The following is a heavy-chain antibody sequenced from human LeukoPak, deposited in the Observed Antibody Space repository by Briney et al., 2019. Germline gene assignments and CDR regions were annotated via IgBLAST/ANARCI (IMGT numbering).Heavy chain of an antibody. CDR1: GHSINTDYY. D-gene: IGHD6-19*01. CDR3: ASGGLAVAVSPYYFDY. V-gene: IGHV4-38-2*02. Sequence: SETLSLTCTVSGHSINTDYYWAWVRQPPGKGLEWIGSIYHSGSTYYNPSLKSRVTISVDTSKNQFSLKLSSVTAADTAVYYCASGGLAVAVSPYYFDYWGQGTLVTVSS. CDR2: IYHSGST. J-gene: IGHJ4*02.